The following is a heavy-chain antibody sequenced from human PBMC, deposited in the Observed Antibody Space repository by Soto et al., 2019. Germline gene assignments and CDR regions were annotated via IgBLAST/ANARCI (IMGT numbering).Heavy chain of an antibody. CDR1: GFTFSSFS. Sequence: ESGGGLEQPGGSLRLSCAASGFTFSSFSMNWVRQTPGKGLAWVSYISSSSRTIYYADSVKGRFTVSRDNAKDSLYLQMNSLRDEDTAVYYCARSYCRSGNCYSSDGFDVWGQGTMVTVSS. J-gene: IGHJ3*01. CDR3: ARSYCRSGNCYSSDGFDV. D-gene: IGHD2-15*01. CDR2: ISSSSRTI. V-gene: IGHV3-48*02.